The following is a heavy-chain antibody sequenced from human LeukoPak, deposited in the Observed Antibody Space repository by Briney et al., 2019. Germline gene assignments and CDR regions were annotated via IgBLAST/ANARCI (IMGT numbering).Heavy chain of an antibody. CDR3: ARVGDHFHWYLDL. V-gene: IGHV3-53*01. J-gene: IGHJ2*01. CDR2: LYSGGDT. D-gene: IGHD3-3*02. CDR1: GFTISTNY. Sequence: GGSLRLSCAASGFTISTNYMNWVRQAPGKGLEWVSILYSGGDTYYADSVEGRFIISRDSSKNTLSLQMNDLRVEDTAVYYCARVGDHFHWYLDLWGRGTLVTVSS.